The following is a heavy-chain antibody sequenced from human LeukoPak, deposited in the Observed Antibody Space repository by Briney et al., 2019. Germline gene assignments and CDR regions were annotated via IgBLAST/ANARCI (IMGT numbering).Heavy chain of an antibody. D-gene: IGHD3-22*01. CDR2: IIPIFGTA. J-gene: IGHJ3*02. Sequence: ASVKVSCKASGGTFSSYAISWVRQAPGQGLEWMGGIIPIFGTANYAQKFQGRVTITTDESTSTAYMGLSSLRSEDTAVYYCAREHYYDSSGYLSAFDIWGQGTMVTVSS. CDR1: GGTFSSYA. CDR3: AREHYYDSSGYLSAFDI. V-gene: IGHV1-69*05.